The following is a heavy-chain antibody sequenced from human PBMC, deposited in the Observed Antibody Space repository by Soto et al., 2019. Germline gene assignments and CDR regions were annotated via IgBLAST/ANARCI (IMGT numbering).Heavy chain of an antibody. V-gene: IGHV4-59*08. CDR3: AKNWNWGSLVH. Sequence: PSETLSLTCTVSGDSISTDYWSWIRQSPGKGLEWIEFIYYGGSTNYNPSLKSRVTISVDTPKNQFSLKLSSVTAADTAVYYCAKNWNWGSLVHWGQGTLVTVSS. CDR2: IYYGGST. D-gene: IGHD7-27*01. CDR1: GDSISTDY. J-gene: IGHJ4*02.